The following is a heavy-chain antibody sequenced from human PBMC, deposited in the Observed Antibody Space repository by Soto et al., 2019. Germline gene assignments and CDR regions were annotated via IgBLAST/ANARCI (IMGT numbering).Heavy chain of an antibody. D-gene: IGHD6-19*01. CDR1: GYSVSSNSAA. CDR2: TYYRSKWYN. J-gene: IGHJ4*02. V-gene: IGHV6-1*01. Sequence: PSHTLSLPCAISGYSVSSNSAAWNLIRQSPSRGLEWLGRTYYRSKWYNDYAVSVKSRITINPDTSKNQFSLQLNSVTPEDTAVYYCAREGIAVADFDYWGQGTLVTVSS. CDR3: AREGIAVADFDY.